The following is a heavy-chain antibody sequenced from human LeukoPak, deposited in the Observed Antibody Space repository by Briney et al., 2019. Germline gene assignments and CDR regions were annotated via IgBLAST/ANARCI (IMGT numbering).Heavy chain of an antibody. CDR2: ISYDGGNK. J-gene: IGHJ4*02. V-gene: IGHV3-30*04. CDR3: ARDGIAAAGRFDY. CDR1: GFTFSSYA. Sequence: GGSLRLSCAASGFTFSSYAMHWVRQAPGKGLEWVAVISYDGGNKDYADSVKGRFTISRDNSKNTLYLQMNSLRAEDTAVYYCARDGIAAAGRFDYWGQGTLVTVSS. D-gene: IGHD6-13*01.